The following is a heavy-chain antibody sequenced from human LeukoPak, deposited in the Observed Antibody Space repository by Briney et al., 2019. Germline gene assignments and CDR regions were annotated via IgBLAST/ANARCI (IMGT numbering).Heavy chain of an antibody. Sequence: GGSLRLSCVGSGFTSIAYALTWARQAPGKGLEWVSGISGGGVTTYYADSVKGRFTISRDNSKNSLYLQVNTLRAEDAAVYYCARRMTIAAGGWGYGMDAWGQGTTVTVS. CDR3: ARRMTIAAGGWGYGMDA. V-gene: IGHV3-23*01. CDR2: ISGGGVTT. CDR1: GFTSIAYA. D-gene: IGHD6-13*01. J-gene: IGHJ6*02.